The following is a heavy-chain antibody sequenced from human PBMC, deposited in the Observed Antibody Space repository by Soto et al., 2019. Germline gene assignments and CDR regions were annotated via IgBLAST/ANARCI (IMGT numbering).Heavy chain of an antibody. CDR3: AKWGKYDSSGYYYAVSYYFDY. CDR1: GFTFSSYA. CDR2: ISGSGGST. J-gene: IGHJ4*02. Sequence: EVQLLESGGGLVQPGGSLRLSCAASGFTFSSYAMSWVRQAPGKGLEWVSAISGSGGSTYYADSVKGRFTISRDNSKNTLYLQMNSLRAEDTAVYYCAKWGKYDSSGYYYAVSYYFDYWGQGTLVTVSS. V-gene: IGHV3-23*01. D-gene: IGHD3-22*01.